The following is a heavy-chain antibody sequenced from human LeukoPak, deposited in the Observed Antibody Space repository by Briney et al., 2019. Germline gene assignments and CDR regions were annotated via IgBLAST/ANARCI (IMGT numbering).Heavy chain of an antibody. V-gene: IGHV3-21*01. J-gene: IGHJ4*02. CDR3: ARRYCSGGSCYTDY. Sequence: GGSLRLSCAASGFTFSSYSMNWVRQAPGKGLEWVSSISSSSSYIYYADSVKGRFTISGDNAKNSLYLQMNSLRAEDTAVYYCARRYCSGGSCYTDYWGQGTLVTVSS. CDR2: ISSSSSYI. CDR1: GFTFSSYS. D-gene: IGHD2-15*01.